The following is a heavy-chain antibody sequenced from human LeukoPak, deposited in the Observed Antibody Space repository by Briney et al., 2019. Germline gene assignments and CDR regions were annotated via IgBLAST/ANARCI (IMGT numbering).Heavy chain of an antibody. CDR1: GYSVTSYW. Sequence: GESLKISCKGSGYSVTSYWIGWVRQMPGKGLEWMGIIYPGDSDTRYSPSFQGQVTISADKSISTAYLQWSSLKASDTAMYYCARPFYYDSSGSPIQHWGQGTLVTVSS. J-gene: IGHJ1*01. CDR3: ARPFYYDSSGSPIQH. CDR2: IYPGDSDT. D-gene: IGHD3-22*01. V-gene: IGHV5-51*01.